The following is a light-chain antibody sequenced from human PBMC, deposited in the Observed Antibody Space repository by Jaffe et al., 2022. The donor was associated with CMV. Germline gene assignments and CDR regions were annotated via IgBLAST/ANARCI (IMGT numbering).Light chain of an antibody. V-gene: IGKV3-15*01. CDR2: GAS. CDR1: QSVSSN. CDR3: QQHNTWPLT. Sequence: EILMTQSPVTLSVSPGERATLSCRASQSVSSNLAWYQQKPGQAPRLLIFGASTRATGIPGRFSGSGSGTEFTLTITGLQSEDFAIYYCQQHNTWPLTFGQGTKVEIK. J-gene: IGKJ1*01.